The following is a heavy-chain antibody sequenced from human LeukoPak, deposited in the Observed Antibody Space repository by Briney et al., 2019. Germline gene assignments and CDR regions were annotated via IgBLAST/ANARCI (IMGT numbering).Heavy chain of an antibody. D-gene: IGHD1-1*01. CDR2: IIPIFGTA. Sequence: SVKVSCKASGGTFSSYAISWVRQAPGQGLEWMGGIIPIFGTANYAQKFQGRVTITADKSTSTAYMELSSLRSEDTAVYYCARVFSGGTYSAGYWGQGTLVTVSS. V-gene: IGHV1-69*06. CDR1: GGTFSSYA. J-gene: IGHJ4*02. CDR3: ARVFSGGTYSAGY.